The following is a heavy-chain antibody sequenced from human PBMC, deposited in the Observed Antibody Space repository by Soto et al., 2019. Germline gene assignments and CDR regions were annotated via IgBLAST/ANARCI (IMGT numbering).Heavy chain of an antibody. CDR2: ISYDANNK. V-gene: IGHV3-30*18. CDR1: GFNFRSYA. J-gene: IGHJ4*02. Sequence: GGSLRLSCAASGFNFRSYAMHWVRQAPGKGLEWVAVISYDANNKYYADSVKGRFTISRDNSKNMLYLQMNSLRAEDTAVYYCAKERYCTTGSCYSFDYWGLGARVTVSS. CDR3: AKERYCTTGSCYSFDY. D-gene: IGHD2-8*01.